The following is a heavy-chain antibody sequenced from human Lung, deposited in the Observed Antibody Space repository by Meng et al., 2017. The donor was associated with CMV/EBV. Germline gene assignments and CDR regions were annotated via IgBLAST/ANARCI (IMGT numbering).Heavy chain of an antibody. CDR2: IYSGGHR. D-gene: IGHD6-6*01. CDR1: EFNVTSTY. V-gene: IGHV3-53*01. J-gene: IGHJ3*02. CDR3: ARAGTSSGAFDI. Sequence: ESXKISCAASEFNVTSTYMNWVRQAPGKGLEWVSVIYSGGHRYYAGSVKGRFTIPRDNSKNTLHLQMNSLRAEDTAMYYCARAGTSSGAFDIWGQGTLVTVSS.